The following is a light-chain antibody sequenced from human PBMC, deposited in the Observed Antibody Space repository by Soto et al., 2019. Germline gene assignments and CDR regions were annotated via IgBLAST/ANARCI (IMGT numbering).Light chain of an antibody. CDR3: LQYNSYTYA. Sequence: DIQMTQSPSTLSASVGDRVTITCRASQTIDVWLAWYQQKPGKAPQLLIYDASTLESGVPSRFSGSGSGTEFTLTIHSLQPDDFATYYCLQYNSYTYAFGQGTKLEIK. V-gene: IGKV1-5*01. J-gene: IGKJ2*01. CDR2: DAS. CDR1: QTIDVW.